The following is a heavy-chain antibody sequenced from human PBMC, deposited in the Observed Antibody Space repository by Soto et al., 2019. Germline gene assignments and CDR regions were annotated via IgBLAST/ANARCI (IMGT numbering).Heavy chain of an antibody. CDR3: AGRWEGTTGLAHFAY. J-gene: IGHJ4*02. CDR1: GGTFNNYV. D-gene: IGHD1-26*01. V-gene: IGHV1-69*06. CDR2: IIPIFGTP. Sequence: GASVKVSCKASGGTFNNYVINWVRQAPGQGLEWMAGIIPIFGTPNYAQKFQCRVTIPADKSTSPAYVELNTLGSENTAVFYCAGRWEGTTGLAHFAYGGRETLVTVSA.